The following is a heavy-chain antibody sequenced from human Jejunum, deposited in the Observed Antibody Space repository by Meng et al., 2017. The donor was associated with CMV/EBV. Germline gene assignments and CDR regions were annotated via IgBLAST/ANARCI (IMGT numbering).Heavy chain of an antibody. CDR2: ISYDGSKR. D-gene: IGHD4-17*01. CDR3: VGAPSYGDSSCDY. J-gene: IGHJ4*02. CDR1: GFTFSNYA. Sequence: SGFTFSNYAMHWVRQAPGKGLEWVAVISYDGSKRYYADSVKGRFTISRDNSKNTLCPQMSSLRTEDTAVYYCVGAPSYGDSSCDYWGQGMRVTVSS. V-gene: IGHV3-30-3*01.